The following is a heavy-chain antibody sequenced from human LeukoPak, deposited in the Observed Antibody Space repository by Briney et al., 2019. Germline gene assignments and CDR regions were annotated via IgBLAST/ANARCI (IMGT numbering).Heavy chain of an antibody. V-gene: IGHV1-24*01. J-gene: IGHJ4*02. CDR1: GYTLTELS. Sequence: RASVKVSCKVSGYTLTELSMHWVRQAPGKGLEWMGGFDPEDGETIYAQKFQGRVTMTEDTSTDTAYMELSSLRSEDTAVYYCATDLVSSSTRVNWGQGTLVTVSS. CDR3: ATDLVSSSTRVN. D-gene: IGHD2-2*01. CDR2: FDPEDGET.